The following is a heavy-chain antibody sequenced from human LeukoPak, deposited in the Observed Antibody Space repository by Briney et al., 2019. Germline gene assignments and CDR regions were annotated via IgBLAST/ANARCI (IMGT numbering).Heavy chain of an antibody. Sequence: PSETLSLTCSVSGGSICRYYWNWIRQPPGKGLEWIGSSHYSGSTNYNPSLKSRVSISVDASKNQFSLKLSSVTAADTAVYYCAREFRIPAARVYSFDSWGQGTLVTVFS. V-gene: IGHV4-59*01. CDR3: AREFRIPAARVYSFDS. D-gene: IGHD6-25*01. J-gene: IGHJ4*02. CDR1: GGSICRYY. CDR2: SHYSGST.